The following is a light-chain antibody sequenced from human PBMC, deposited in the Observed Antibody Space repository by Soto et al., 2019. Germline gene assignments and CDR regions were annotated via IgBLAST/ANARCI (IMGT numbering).Light chain of an antibody. J-gene: IGLJ1*01. Sequence: QSALTQPPSVSGSPGQSVTISCSGTSSDVGSYNRVSWYQQAPGTAPKVMIYEVSNRPSGVPDRFSGSKSGNTASLTISGLQPEDEADYSCYSYTSSNTYVFGTGTKVTVL. CDR1: SSDVGSYNR. CDR3: YSYTSSNTYV. CDR2: EVS. V-gene: IGLV2-18*02.